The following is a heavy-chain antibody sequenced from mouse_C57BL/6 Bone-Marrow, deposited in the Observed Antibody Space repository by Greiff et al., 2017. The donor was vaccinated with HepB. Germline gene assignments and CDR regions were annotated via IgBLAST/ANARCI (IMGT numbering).Heavy chain of an antibody. CDR3: AREGGGYDAFAY. Sequence: EVQLVESGGGLVKPGGSLKLSCAASGFTFSSYAKSWVRQTPEKRLEWVATISDGGSYTYYPDNVKGRFTISRDNAKNNLYLQMSHLKSEDTAMYYCAREGGGYDAFAYWGQGTLVTVSA. CDR1: GFTFSSYA. CDR2: ISDGGSYT. V-gene: IGHV5-4*01. J-gene: IGHJ3*01. D-gene: IGHD2-2*01.